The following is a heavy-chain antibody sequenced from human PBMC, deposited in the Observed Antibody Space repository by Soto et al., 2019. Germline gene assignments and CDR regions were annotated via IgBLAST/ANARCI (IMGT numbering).Heavy chain of an antibody. CDR1: GITFSSNW. CDR2: INGAGSST. D-gene: IGHD6-19*01. CDR3: ASNVAGTWPDKY. Sequence: EVQLVESGGGLVQPGGSLRLSCAASGITFSSNWMHWVRQAPGKGLVWVSRINGAGSSTNYADSVKGRFTISRDNAKNTLYLQMNGLRVEDTAVYYLASNVAGTWPDKYLGQGTLGTVSS. V-gene: IGHV3-74*01. J-gene: IGHJ4*02.